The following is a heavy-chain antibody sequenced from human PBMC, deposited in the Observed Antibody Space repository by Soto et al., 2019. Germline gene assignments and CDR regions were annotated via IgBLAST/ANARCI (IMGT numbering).Heavy chain of an antibody. D-gene: IGHD2-21*02. V-gene: IGHV1-69*13. CDR3: ARAVTEIKYYYYGMDV. Sequence: SVKVSCKASGGTFSSYAISWVRQAPGQGLEWMGGIIPIFGTANYAQKFQGRVTITADESTSTAYMELSSLRSEDTAVYYCARAVTEIKYYYYGMDVWGQGTTVTVSS. J-gene: IGHJ6*02. CDR2: IIPIFGTA. CDR1: GGTFSSYA.